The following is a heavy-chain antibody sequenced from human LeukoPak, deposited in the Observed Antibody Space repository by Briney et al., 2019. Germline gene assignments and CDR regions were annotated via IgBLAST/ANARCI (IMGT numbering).Heavy chain of an antibody. J-gene: IGHJ4*02. CDR1: GGSISSYY. V-gene: IGHV4-34*01. D-gene: IGHD3-10*01. Sequence: SETLSLTCTVSGGSISSYYWSWIRQPPRKGLEWIGEINHSGSTNYNPSLKSRVTISVDTSKNQFSLKLSSVTAADTAVYYCARGRGFPGYWGQGTLVTVSS. CDR3: ARGRGFPGY. CDR2: INHSGST.